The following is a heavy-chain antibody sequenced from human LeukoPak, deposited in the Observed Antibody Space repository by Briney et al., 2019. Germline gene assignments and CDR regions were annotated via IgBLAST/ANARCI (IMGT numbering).Heavy chain of an antibody. V-gene: IGHV4-4*07. CDR3: ARDQQLVLFGDAFDI. CDR1: GGSISSYY. Sequence: SETLSLTCTVSGGSISSYYWSWIRQPAGKGLEWIGRIYTSGSTNYNPSLKSRVTMSVDTSKNQFSLKLSSVTAADTAVYYCARDQQLVLFGDAFDIWGQGTMVTVSS. J-gene: IGHJ3*02. D-gene: IGHD6-6*01. CDR2: IYTSGST.